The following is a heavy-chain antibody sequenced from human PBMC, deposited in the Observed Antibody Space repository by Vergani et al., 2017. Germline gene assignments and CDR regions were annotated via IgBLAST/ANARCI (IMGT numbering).Heavy chain of an antibody. V-gene: IGHV3-73*02. CDR1: EFTFSDFD. CDR3: AESKSINPGRTGIRRGWFDF. D-gene: IGHD1-14*01. Sequence: EVQLVQSGGGQVQPGESLEVSCAASEFTFSDFDIHWVRQAPGRGLEWVGRSGLEGVRMMANSVASFSASVKGRVGISRDDSKNAVHLRLSKLGVKDTAIYYCAESKSINPGRTGIRRGWFDFWGQGTLVTV. J-gene: IGHJ4*02. CDR2: SGLEGVRMMANSVA.